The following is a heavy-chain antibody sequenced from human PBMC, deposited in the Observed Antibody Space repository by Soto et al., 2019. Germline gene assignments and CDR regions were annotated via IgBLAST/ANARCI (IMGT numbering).Heavy chain of an antibody. Sequence: GGSLRVSWAASGFTFSSYGMHWVRQAPGKGLEWVAVISYDGSNKYYADSVKGRFTISRDNSKNTLYLQMNSLRAEDTAVYYCAKGPYGDYAYYYGMDVWGQGTTVTVSS. V-gene: IGHV3-30*18. J-gene: IGHJ6*02. CDR3: AKGPYGDYAYYYGMDV. D-gene: IGHD4-17*01. CDR2: ISYDGSNK. CDR1: GFTFSSYG.